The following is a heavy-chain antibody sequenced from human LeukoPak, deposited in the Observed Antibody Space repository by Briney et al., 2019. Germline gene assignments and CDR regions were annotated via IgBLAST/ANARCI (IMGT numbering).Heavy chain of an antibody. CDR1: GYSISSGYY. CDR2: IYHSGST. Sequence: SETLSLTCTVSGYSISSGYYWGWIRQPPGKGLEWIGSIYHSGSTYYNPSLKSRVAISVDTSKNQFSLQLNSVTPEDTAVYYCAREPYSSSDESRFDYWGQGTLVTVSS. CDR3: AREPYSSSDESRFDY. D-gene: IGHD6-6*01. V-gene: IGHV4-38-2*02. J-gene: IGHJ4*02.